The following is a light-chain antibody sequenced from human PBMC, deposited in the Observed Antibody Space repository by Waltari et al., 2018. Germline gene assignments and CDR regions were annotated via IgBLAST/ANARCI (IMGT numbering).Light chain of an antibody. Sequence: SYALTQPPSVSVAPGTTARINCGGDNIGSYSVHWYQQKPGQAPVLVIFYDSDRPSGIPERFSGSNSGNTATLTISSVEAGDEAKYYCHVWHPDMDPGVFGPGTEVSV. CDR1: NIGSYS. CDR2: YDS. V-gene: IGLV3-21*04. CDR3: HVWHPDMDPGV. J-gene: IGLJ1*01.